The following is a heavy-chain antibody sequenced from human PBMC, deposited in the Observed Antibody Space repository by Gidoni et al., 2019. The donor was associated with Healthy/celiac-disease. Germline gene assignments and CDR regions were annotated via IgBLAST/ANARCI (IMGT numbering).Heavy chain of an antibody. D-gene: IGHD3-22*01. CDR2: ISYDGSNK. Sequence: QVQLVESGGGVVQPGRSLRLSCAASGFTFSSYGMHWVRQAPGKGLEWVAVISYDGSNKYYADSVKSRFTISRDNSKNTLYLQMNSLRAEDTAVYYCAKDSYYYDSSGYGAFDIWGQGTMVTVSS. CDR1: GFTFSSYG. J-gene: IGHJ3*02. CDR3: AKDSYYYDSSGYGAFDI. V-gene: IGHV3-30*18.